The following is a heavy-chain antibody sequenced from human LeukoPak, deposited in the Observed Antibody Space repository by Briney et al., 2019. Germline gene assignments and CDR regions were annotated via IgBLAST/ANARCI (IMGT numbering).Heavy chain of an antibody. V-gene: IGHV3-23*01. CDR2: ISGCGGST. CDR3: ALGLRYCSSTSCYPYAFDI. CDR1: GFTFSSYV. D-gene: IGHD2-2*01. J-gene: IGHJ3*02. Sequence: GGSLRLSCVASGFTFSSYVMSWVRQAPGKGLEWVSGISGCGGSTYYADSVKGRFTISRDNSKNTLYVQMNSLRAEDTAVYYCALGLRYCSSTSCYPYAFDIWGQGTMVTVSS.